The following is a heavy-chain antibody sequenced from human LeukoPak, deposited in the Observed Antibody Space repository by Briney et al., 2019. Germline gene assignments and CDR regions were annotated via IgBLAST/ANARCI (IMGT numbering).Heavy chain of an antibody. CDR2: IIPIFGTA. Sequence: GASVKVSCKASGDTFSSYAISWVRQAPGQGLEWMGGIIPIFGTANYAQKFQGRVTITADESTSTAYMELSSLRSEDTAVYYCARVHSSSSEYFQHWGQGTLVTVSS. J-gene: IGHJ1*01. V-gene: IGHV1-69*13. CDR1: GDTFSSYA. CDR3: ARVHSSSSEYFQH. D-gene: IGHD6-6*01.